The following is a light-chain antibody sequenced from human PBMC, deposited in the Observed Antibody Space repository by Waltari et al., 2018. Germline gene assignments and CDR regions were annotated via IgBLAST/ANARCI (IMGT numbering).Light chain of an antibody. CDR3: QQYNSDPT. CDR2: KAS. Sequence: DIQMTQSPCTLSASVGDSVTITCRASQSISSWLAWYQQKPGKAPKLLIYKASILESGVPSRFSGSGSGTEFTLTVSSLQPDDFATYYCQQYNSDPTFGQGTKVEIK. J-gene: IGKJ1*01. CDR1: QSISSW. V-gene: IGKV1-5*03.